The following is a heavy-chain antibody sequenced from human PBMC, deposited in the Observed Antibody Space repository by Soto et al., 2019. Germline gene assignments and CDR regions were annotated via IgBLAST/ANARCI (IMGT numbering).Heavy chain of an antibody. D-gene: IGHD4-17*01. CDR3: ARFLDYGDYFEDDAFDI. CDR2: INSDGSST. J-gene: IGHJ3*02. V-gene: IGHV3-74*01. Sequence: GGSLRLSCAASGFTFSSYWMHWVRQAPGKGLVWVSRINSDGSSTSYADSVKGRFTISRDNAKNTLYLQMNSLRAEDTAVYYCARFLDYGDYFEDDAFDIWGQGTMVTVSS. CDR1: GFTFSSYW.